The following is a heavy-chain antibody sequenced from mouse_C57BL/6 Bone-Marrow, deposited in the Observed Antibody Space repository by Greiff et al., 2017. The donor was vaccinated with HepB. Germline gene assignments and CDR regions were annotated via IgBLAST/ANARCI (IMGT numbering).Heavy chain of an antibody. J-gene: IGHJ1*03. V-gene: IGHV5-9-1*02. CDR2: ISSGGDYI. CDR1: GFTFSSYA. Sequence: EVKLMESGEGLVKPGGSLKLSCAASGFTFSSYAMSWVRQTPEKRLEWVAYISSGGDYIYYADTVKGRFTISRDNARNTLYLQMSSLKSEDTAMYYCTRELTTDWYFDVWGTGTTVTVSS. CDR3: TRELTTDWYFDV. D-gene: IGHD1-1*01.